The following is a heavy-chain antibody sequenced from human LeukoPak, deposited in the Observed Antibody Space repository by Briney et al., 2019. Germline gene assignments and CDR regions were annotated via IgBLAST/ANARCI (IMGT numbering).Heavy chain of an antibody. V-gene: IGHV3-23*01. J-gene: IGHJ4*02. Sequence: GSLRLSCAASGFSIKTYSMNWVRQAPGKGLEWVSLISADGDSTYYADLVKGRFTISRDISKNTLYLQMNRLRVEDTAVYYCAKDLDSYGSYAGKPADDWGQGTLVTVSS. D-gene: IGHD5-18*01. CDR3: AKDLDSYGSYAGKPADD. CDR2: ISADGDST. CDR1: GFSIKTYS.